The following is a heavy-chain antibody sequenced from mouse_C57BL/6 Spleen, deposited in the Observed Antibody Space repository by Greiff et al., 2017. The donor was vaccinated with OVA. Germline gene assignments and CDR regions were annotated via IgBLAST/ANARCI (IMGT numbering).Heavy chain of an antibody. D-gene: IGHD2-1*01. V-gene: IGHV3-6*01. CDR1: GYSITSGYY. Sequence: DVQLQESGPGLVKPSQSLSLTCSVTGYSITSGYYWNWIRQFPGNKLEWMGYISYDGSNNYNPSLKNRISITRDTSKNQFFLKLNSVTTEDTATYYCARERGNYEDFDYWGQGTTLTVSS. CDR3: ARERGNYEDFDY. CDR2: ISYDGSN. J-gene: IGHJ2*01.